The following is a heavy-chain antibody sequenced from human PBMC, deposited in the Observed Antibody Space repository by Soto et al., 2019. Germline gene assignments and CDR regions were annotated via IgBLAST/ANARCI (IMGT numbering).Heavy chain of an antibody. CDR3: AKALSVGPVSTLNFDY. CDR1: GFTFSSYA. CDR2: ISGSGGST. J-gene: IGHJ4*02. D-gene: IGHD1-1*01. V-gene: IGHV3-23*01. Sequence: GGSLRLSCAASGFTFSSYAMSWVRQAPGKGLEWVSAISGSGGSTYYADSVKGRFTISRDNSKNTLYLQMNSLRAEDTAVYYCAKALSVGPVSTLNFDYWGQGTLVTVSS.